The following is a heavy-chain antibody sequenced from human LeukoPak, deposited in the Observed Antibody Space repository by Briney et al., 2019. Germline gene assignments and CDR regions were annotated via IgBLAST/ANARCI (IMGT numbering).Heavy chain of an antibody. D-gene: IGHD2-15*01. CDR1: GGSIGSYY. Sequence: PSETLSLTCTVSGGSIGSYYWSWIRQPPGKGLEWIGYIYYSGSTNYNPSLKSRVTISVDTSKNQFSLKLSSVTAADTAVYYCARVPRYCSGGSCYMSRDDAFDIWGQGTMVTVSS. V-gene: IGHV4-59*01. CDR2: IYYSGST. CDR3: ARVPRYCSGGSCYMSRDDAFDI. J-gene: IGHJ3*02.